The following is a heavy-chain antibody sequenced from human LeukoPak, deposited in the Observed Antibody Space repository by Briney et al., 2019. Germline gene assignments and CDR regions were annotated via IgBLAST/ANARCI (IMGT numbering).Heavy chain of an antibody. Sequence: GGSLRLSCAAPEFTFSTYWMSWVRQAPGKGLEWVADIKQDGSEKYYVDSVKGRFTISRQNAKNSLYLQMNSLRAGDTAVYYCAELGITMIGGVWGKGTTVTISS. CDR2: IKQDGSEK. D-gene: IGHD3-10*02. CDR3: AELGITMIGGV. J-gene: IGHJ6*04. V-gene: IGHV3-7*01. CDR1: EFTFSTYW.